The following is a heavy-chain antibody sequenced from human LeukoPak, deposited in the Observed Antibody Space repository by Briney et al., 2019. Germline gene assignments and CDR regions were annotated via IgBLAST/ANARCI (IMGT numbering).Heavy chain of an antibody. Sequence: SETLSLTCAVYGWFFSGYYWSWIRQPPGKGLEWIGEINHSGSTNYNPSLKSRVTISVDTSKNQFSLKLSSVTAADTAVYYCARTAAAGIDYWGQGTLVTVSS. J-gene: IGHJ4*02. V-gene: IGHV4-34*01. CDR2: INHSGST. CDR3: ARTAAAGIDY. CDR1: GWFFSGYY. D-gene: IGHD6-13*01.